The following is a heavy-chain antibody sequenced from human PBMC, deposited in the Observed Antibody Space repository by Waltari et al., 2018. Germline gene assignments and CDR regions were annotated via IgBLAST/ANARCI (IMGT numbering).Heavy chain of an antibody. CDR2: IYTSGST. Sequence: QVQLQESGPGLVKPSETLSPTCTVPGGSISSYYWSWIRQPAGKGLEWIGRIYTSGSTNYNPSLKSRVTMSVDTSKNQFSLKLSSVTAADTAVYYCARVPAMGRYYMDVWGKGTTVTVSS. CDR1: GGSISSYY. J-gene: IGHJ6*03. CDR3: ARVPAMGRYYMDV. V-gene: IGHV4-4*07. D-gene: IGHD5-18*01.